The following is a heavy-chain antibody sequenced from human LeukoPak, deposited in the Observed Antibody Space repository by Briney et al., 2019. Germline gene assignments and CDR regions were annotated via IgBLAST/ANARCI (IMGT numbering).Heavy chain of an antibody. V-gene: IGHV3-21*01. Sequence: GGSLRLSCAGSGFTFSSYSMNWVRQAPGKGLEWVSSIGSRSTYTYSADSVKGRFTISRDNAKNSLYLQMNSLRAGDTAVYYCARGGLNFDAFDIWGQGTMVTVSS. CDR3: ARGGLNFDAFDI. CDR2: IGSRSTYT. CDR1: GFTFSSYS. J-gene: IGHJ3*02. D-gene: IGHD1-7*01.